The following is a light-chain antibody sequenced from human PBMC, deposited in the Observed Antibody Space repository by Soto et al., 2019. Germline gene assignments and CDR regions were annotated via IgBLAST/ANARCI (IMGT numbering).Light chain of an antibody. CDR1: QRISSY. V-gene: IGKV1-39*01. CDR3: QQSYSTPRT. Sequence: DSQMTQSPSSLSASVGDRVTITCRASQRISSYLNWYQQKPGKAPKLLIYAASSLQSGVPSRFSGSGSGTDFTLTISRLQPEDFATYYCQQSYSTPRTFGQGTKLELK. J-gene: IGKJ2*01. CDR2: AAS.